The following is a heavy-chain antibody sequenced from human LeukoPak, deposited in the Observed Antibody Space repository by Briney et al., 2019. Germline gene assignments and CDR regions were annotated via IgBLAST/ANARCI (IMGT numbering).Heavy chain of an antibody. CDR2: ISYDGSNK. V-gene: IGHV3-30*04. Sequence: HPGGSLRLSCAASGFTFSSYAMHWVRQAPGKGLEWVAVISYDGSNKYYADSVKGRSTIFRDNAKNTLYLQMNSLRAEDTAVYYCVRDLGGRSGHWGQGTLVTVSS. D-gene: IGHD1-26*01. J-gene: IGHJ4*02. CDR1: GFTFSSYA. CDR3: VRDLGGRSGH.